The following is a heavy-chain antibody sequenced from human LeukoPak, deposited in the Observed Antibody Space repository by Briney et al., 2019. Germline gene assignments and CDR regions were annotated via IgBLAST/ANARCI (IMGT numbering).Heavy chain of an antibody. CDR2: VNHSGST. J-gene: IGHJ4*02. CDR1: GGSFSGYY. Sequence: SETLSLTCTVYGGSFSGYYWSWIRQPPGKGLEWIGEVNHSGSTNYNPSLKSRVTISVDTSKNQFSLKLSSVTAADTAVYYCAGGYPFSSGYDYWGQGTLVTVSS. CDR3: AGGYPFSSGYDY. V-gene: IGHV4-34*01. D-gene: IGHD3-22*01.